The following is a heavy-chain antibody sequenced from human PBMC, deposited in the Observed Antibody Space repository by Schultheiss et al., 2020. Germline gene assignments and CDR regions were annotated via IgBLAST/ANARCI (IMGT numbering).Heavy chain of an antibody. CDR1: GGSISSSSYY. J-gene: IGHJ6*03. D-gene: IGHD6-13*01. CDR2: IYYSGST. V-gene: IGHV4-61*05. Sequence: SETLSLTCAVSGGSISSSSYYWSWIRQPPGKGLEWIGYIYYSGSTNYNPSLKSRVTISVDTSKNQFSLKLSSVTAADTAVYYCARPREGAAFYYMDVWGKGTTVTVSS. CDR3: ARPREGAAFYYMDV.